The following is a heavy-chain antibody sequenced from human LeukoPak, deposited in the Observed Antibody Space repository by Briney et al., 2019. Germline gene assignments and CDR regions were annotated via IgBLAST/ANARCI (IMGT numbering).Heavy chain of an antibody. D-gene: IGHD2-15*01. CDR3: ARGAKSDCSGGSCPSWGAFDI. CDR1: GGSISSGGYY. J-gene: IGHJ3*02. CDR2: IYYSGST. V-gene: IGHV4-31*03. Sequence: KSSQTLSLTCTVSGGSISSGGYYWSWIRQHPGKGLEWIGYIYYSGSTYYNPSLKSRVTISVDTSKNQFSLKLSSVTAADTAVYYCARGAKSDCSGGSCPSWGAFDIWGQGAMVTVSS.